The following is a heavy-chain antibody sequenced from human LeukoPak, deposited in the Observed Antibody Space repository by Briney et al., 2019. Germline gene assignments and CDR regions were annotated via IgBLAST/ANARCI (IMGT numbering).Heavy chain of an antibody. V-gene: IGHV3-21*01. CDR3: ASLSGYAWVFDY. J-gene: IGHJ4*02. CDR2: ISSSSSYI. CDR1: GFTFSSYS. Sequence: GSLRLSCAASGFTFSSYSMNWVRQAPGKGLEWVSSISSSSSYIYYADSVKGRFTISRDNAKNSLYLLMNSLRAEDTAVYYCASLSGYAWVFDYWGQGTLVTVSS. D-gene: IGHD5-12*01.